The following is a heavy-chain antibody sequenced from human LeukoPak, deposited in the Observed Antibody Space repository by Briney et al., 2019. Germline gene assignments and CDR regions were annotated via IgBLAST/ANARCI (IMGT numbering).Heavy chain of an antibody. Sequence: SETLSLTCTVSGGSISSSSYYRGWIRQPPGKGLEWIGSISYSGSTYYNPSLKSRVTISVDTSKNQFSLKLSSVTAADTAVYYCAVTVVGAFDIWGQGTMVTVSS. V-gene: IGHV4-39*07. J-gene: IGHJ3*02. CDR3: AVTVVGAFDI. CDR2: ISYSGST. CDR1: GGSISSSSYY. D-gene: IGHD1-26*01.